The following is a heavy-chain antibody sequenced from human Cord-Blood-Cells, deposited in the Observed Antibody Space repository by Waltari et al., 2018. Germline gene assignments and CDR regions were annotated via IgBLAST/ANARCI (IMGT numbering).Heavy chain of an antibody. CDR2: FDPEDGET. CDR3: ATTLGEVVPAAIDYYYGMDV. D-gene: IGHD2-2*01. J-gene: IGHJ6*02. CDR1: GYTLTELS. V-gene: IGHV1-24*01. Sequence: QVQLVQSGAEVKKPGASVKVSCKVSGYTLTELSMHWVRQAPGKGLEWMGGFDPEDGETIYAQKFQGRVTMTEDTSTDTAYMELSSLRSEDTAVYYCATTLGEVVPAAIDYYYGMDVWGQGTTVTVSS.